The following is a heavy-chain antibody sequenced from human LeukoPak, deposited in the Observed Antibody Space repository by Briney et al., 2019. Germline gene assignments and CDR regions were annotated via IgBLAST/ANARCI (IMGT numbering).Heavy chain of an antibody. Sequence: ASVKVSCKASGYTFTGYYMHWVRQAPGQGLEWMGWINPNSGGTNYAQKFQGRVTMTRDTSINTAYMELSGLRSDDTAVYYWARAGGGGYDQNWFDPWGQGTLVTVSS. CDR2: INPNSGGT. CDR3: ARAGGGGYDQNWFDP. J-gene: IGHJ5*02. V-gene: IGHV1-2*02. CDR1: GYTFTGYY. D-gene: IGHD5-12*01.